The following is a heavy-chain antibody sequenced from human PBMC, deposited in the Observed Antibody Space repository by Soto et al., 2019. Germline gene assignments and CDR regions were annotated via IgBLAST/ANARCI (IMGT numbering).Heavy chain of an antibody. CDR3: ARGHDYDFWSGYYTANWFDP. CDR1: GGSFSGYY. CDR2: INHSGST. Sequence: SETLSLTCAVYGGSFSGYYWSWIRQPPGKGLEWIGEINHSGSTNYNPSLKSRVTISVDTSKNQFSLKLSSVTAADTAVYYCARGHDYDFWSGYYTANWFDPWGQGILVTVSS. J-gene: IGHJ5*02. D-gene: IGHD3-3*01. V-gene: IGHV4-34*01.